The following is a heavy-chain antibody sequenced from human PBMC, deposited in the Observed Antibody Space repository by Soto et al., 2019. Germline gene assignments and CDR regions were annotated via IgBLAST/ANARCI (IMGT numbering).Heavy chain of an antibody. J-gene: IGHJ4*02. CDR3: AKDMMLRGIVVVPAASDY. CDR2: ISWNSGSI. D-gene: IGHD2-2*01. CDR1: GFTFDDYA. Sequence: VQLVESGGGLVQPGRSLRLSCAASGFTFDDYAMHWVRQAPGKGLEWVSGISWNSGSIGYADSVKGRFTISRDNAKNSLYLQMNSLRAEDTALYYCAKDMMLRGIVVVPAASDYWGQGTLVTVSS. V-gene: IGHV3-9*01.